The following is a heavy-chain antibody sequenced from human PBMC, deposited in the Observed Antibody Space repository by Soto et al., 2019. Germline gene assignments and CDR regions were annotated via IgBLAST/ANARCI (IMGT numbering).Heavy chain of an antibody. Sequence: ASVKVSCKASGYTFTSYYMHWVRQAPGQGLEWMGWINVYNGNTNYAQNLQDRVTLTTDTSTNTAYMELRSLRSDDTAVYFCARGGYYGSGSYYIYFDFWGQGTPVTVSS. CDR2: INVYNGNT. V-gene: IGHV1-18*04. J-gene: IGHJ4*02. D-gene: IGHD3-10*01. CDR3: ARGGYYGSGSYYIYFDF. CDR1: GYTFTSYY.